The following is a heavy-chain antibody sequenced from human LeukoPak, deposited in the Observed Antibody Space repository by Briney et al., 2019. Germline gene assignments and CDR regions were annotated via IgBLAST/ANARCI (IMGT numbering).Heavy chain of an antibody. V-gene: IGHV3-23*01. Sequence: GGSLRLSCEASGFTFSSYAMSWVRQAPGKGLEWVSTISGSGGSTDYAESVKGRFTISRDNSKNTLYLQMNSLRAEDTAVYYCAKEQQLWLLGYFDYWGQGALVTFSS. J-gene: IGHJ4*02. CDR1: GFTFSSYA. CDR2: ISGSGGST. D-gene: IGHD5-18*01. CDR3: AKEQQLWLLGYFDY.